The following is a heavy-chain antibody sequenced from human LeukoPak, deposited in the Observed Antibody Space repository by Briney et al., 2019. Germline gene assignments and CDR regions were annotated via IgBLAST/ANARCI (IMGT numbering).Heavy chain of an antibody. CDR3: ARDSSGWAFDY. V-gene: IGHV1-46*01. J-gene: IGHJ4*02. D-gene: IGHD6-19*01. Sequence: ASVKVSCKASGYTFTSYDINWVRQATGQGLEWMGIINPSGGSTSYAQKFQGRVTMTRDTSTSTVYMELSSLRSEDTAVYYCARDSSGWAFDYWGQGTLVTVSS. CDR1: GYTFTSYD. CDR2: INPSGGST.